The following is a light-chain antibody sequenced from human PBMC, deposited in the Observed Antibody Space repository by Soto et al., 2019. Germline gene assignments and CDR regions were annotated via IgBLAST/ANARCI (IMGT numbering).Light chain of an antibody. CDR1: SSDVGRYNY. CDR3: SSYAGNNNLL. CDR2: EVN. J-gene: IGLJ2*01. V-gene: IGLV2-8*01. Sequence: QSALTQPASVSGSPGQSITISCTGTSSDVGRYNYVSWYQQHPGTAPKLMIYEVNKRPSGVPDRFSGSKSGNTASLTVSGLQAEDEADYYCSSYAGNNNLLFGGGTKLTVL.